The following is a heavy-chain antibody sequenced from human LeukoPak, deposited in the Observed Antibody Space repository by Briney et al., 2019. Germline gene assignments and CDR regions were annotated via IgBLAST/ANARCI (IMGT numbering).Heavy chain of an antibody. V-gene: IGHV4-59*01. D-gene: IGHD4/OR15-4a*01. CDR1: GSSISGYY. Sequence: PSETLSLTCIVSGSSISGYYWSWIRQPPGKGLEWIGYIEYSGRTEYKPSLQSRLTISVDTSKNQFSLKVSSVTAADTAVYYCARGVYGGYFDQWGQGALVTVSS. J-gene: IGHJ4*02. CDR3: ARGVYGGYFDQ. CDR2: IEYSGRT.